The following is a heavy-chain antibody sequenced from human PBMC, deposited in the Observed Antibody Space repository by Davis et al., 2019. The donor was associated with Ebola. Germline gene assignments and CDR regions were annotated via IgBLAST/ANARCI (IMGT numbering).Heavy chain of an antibody. D-gene: IGHD4-17*01. V-gene: IGHV3-23*01. CDR2: ISGSGGST. Sequence: GGSLRLSCPASAFTFSDYYMSWIRQAPGKGLEWVSAISGSGGSTYYADSVKGRFTISRDNSKNTLYLQMNSLRAEDTAVYYCARHDYGDSHFDYWGQGTLVTVSS. J-gene: IGHJ4*02. CDR1: AFTFSDYY. CDR3: ARHDYGDSHFDY.